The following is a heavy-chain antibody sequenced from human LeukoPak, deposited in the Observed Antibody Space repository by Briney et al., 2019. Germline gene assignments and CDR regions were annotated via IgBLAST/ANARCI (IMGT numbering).Heavy chain of an antibody. CDR2: IYYSGST. D-gene: IGHD6-19*01. CDR3: ARYSSGWIDY. V-gene: IGHV4-59*08. CDR1: GDSISNYY. Sequence: SETLSLTCTVSGDSISNYYWTWVRQPPGKGLEWIGYIYYSGSTYYNPSLKSRVTISVDTSKNQFSLKLSSVTAADTAVYYCARYSSGWIDYWGQGTLVTVSS. J-gene: IGHJ4*02.